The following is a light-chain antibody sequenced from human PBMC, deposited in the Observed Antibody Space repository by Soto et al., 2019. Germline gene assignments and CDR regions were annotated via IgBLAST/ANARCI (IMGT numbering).Light chain of an antibody. CDR2: RTS. Sequence: QAVVTQEPSLTVSPGGTVTLTCALTTGAVTSDYYPNWFQRRPGQALRTLIYRTSNKHSWTPARFSGSLLGGKAALTLSGVQPEDEADYYCVLLYGGAWVFGGGTKLPVL. CDR1: TGAVTSDYY. CDR3: VLLYGGAWV. J-gene: IGLJ3*02. V-gene: IGLV7-43*01.